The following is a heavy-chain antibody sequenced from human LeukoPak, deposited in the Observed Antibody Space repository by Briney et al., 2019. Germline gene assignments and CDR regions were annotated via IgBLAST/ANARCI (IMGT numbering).Heavy chain of an antibody. CDR3: ARDPLFCSGVSCYAFSSYYYGMEV. D-gene: IGHD2-15*01. V-gene: IGHV1-18*04. J-gene: IGHJ6*04. CDR1: GYTFTSYG. Sequence: ASVKVSCRASGYTFTSYGISWVRQAPGQGLEWMGWISAYNGNTNYAQKLQGRVTMTTDTSTSTAYMELRSLRSDDTAVYYCARDPLFCSGVSCYAFSSYYYGMEVGGKGTTVTVSS. CDR2: ISAYNGNT.